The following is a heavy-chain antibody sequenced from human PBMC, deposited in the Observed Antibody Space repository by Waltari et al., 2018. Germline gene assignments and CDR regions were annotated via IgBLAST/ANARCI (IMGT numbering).Heavy chain of an antibody. CDR2: INPKYGGT. CDR3: ARDDGSTSGADY. V-gene: IGHV1-2*02. CDR1: GSPFRDHY. D-gene: IGHD3-10*01. J-gene: IGHJ4*02. Sequence: QVQLVQSGAEVKRPGASVKVSCTASGSPFRDHYVRWVRQAPGQGLEWMGWINPKYGGTDYSQKFQGRVTMTGDTSISTAYMELNRLTSDDTAVYFCARDDGSTSGADYWGQGTLVTVSS.